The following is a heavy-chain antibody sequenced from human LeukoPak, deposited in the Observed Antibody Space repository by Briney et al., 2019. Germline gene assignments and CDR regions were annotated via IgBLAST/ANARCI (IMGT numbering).Heavy chain of an antibody. CDR3: ARSPKGIAARPDYYYYMDV. CDR2: IIPIFGTA. Sequence: SVKVSCKASGGTFSSYAISWVRQAPGQGLEWMGGIIPIFGTANYAQKFQGRVTITADESTSTAYMELSSLRSEDMAVYYCARSPKGIAARPDYYYYMDVWGKGTTVTVSS. CDR1: GGTFSSYA. V-gene: IGHV1-69*01. J-gene: IGHJ6*03. D-gene: IGHD6-6*01.